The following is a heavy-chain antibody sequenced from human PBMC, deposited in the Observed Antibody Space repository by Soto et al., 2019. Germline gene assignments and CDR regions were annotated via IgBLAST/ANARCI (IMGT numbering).Heavy chain of an antibody. Sequence: ASLKVSCKASGYTFTGYYMHWVRQAPGQGLEWMGWINPNSGGTNYAQKFQGRVTMTRDTSISTAYMELSRLRSDDTAVYYCARSYLMTAAFDIWGQGXMVTVSS. CDR2: INPNSGGT. J-gene: IGHJ3*02. V-gene: IGHV1-2*02. CDR3: ARSYLMTAAFDI. CDR1: GYTFTGYY. D-gene: IGHD2-21*02.